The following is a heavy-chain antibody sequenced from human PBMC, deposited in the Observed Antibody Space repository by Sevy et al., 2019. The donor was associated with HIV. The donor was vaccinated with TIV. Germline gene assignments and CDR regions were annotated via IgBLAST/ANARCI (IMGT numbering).Heavy chain of an antibody. CDR3: SRGFDTPRGFDP. J-gene: IGHJ5*02. Sequence: SETLSLTCGVSGGSISSSNWWHWVRQPPGKGLEWIGEIYHSGSTNYNPSLKSRVTISVDNSKNQFSLRLNSVTAADTAVYYCSRGFDTPRGFDPWGQGTLVTFSS. CDR1: GGSISSSNW. CDR2: IYHSGST. D-gene: IGHD3-10*01. V-gene: IGHV4-4*02.